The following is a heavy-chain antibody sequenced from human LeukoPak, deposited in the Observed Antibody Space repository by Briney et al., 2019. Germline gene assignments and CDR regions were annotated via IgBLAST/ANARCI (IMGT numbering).Heavy chain of an antibody. D-gene: IGHD3-9*01. V-gene: IGHV4-39*07. CDR2: INHSGST. CDR1: GGSISSSSYY. Sequence: SETLSLTCTVSGGSISSSSYYWSWIRQPPGKGLEWIGEINHSGSTNYNPSLKSRVTISVDTSKNQFSLKLSSVTAADTAVYYCARGHLYYDTGDAFDIWGQGTMVTVSS. J-gene: IGHJ3*02. CDR3: ARGHLYYDTGDAFDI.